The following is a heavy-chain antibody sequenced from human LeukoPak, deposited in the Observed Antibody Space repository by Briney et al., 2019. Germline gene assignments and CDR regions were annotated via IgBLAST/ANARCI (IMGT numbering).Heavy chain of an antibody. CDR2: ISYDGSNK. V-gene: IGHV3-30*03. D-gene: IGHD3-9*01. J-gene: IGHJ4*02. Sequence: PGGSLRLPCVASGFSFSSYGIHWVRQAPGKGLDWVAVISYDGSNKYYADSVKGRFTISRDNSKNTLYLQMNSLRAEDTAVYYCARAHILTGPLDYWGQGTLVTVSS. CDR1: GFSFSSYG. CDR3: ARAHILTGPLDY.